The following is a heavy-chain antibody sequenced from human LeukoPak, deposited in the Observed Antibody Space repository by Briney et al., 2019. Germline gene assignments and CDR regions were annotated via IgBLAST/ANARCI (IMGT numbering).Heavy chain of an antibody. J-gene: IGHJ4*02. CDR1: GFTFSSYA. CDR2: ISGSGGDT. D-gene: IGHD3-10*01. CDR3: AKPREGSGSYYKSFFDS. V-gene: IGHV3-23*01. Sequence: GWSLRLSCAASGFTFSSYAMSWVRQAPGKGLEWVSVISGSGGDTNYADSVKGRFTISRDNSKNTLYLQMNTLRAEDTAVYYCAKPREGSGSYYKSFFDSWGQGTLVTVSS.